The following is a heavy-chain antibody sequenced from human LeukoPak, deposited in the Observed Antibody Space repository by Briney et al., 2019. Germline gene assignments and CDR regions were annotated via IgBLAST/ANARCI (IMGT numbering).Heavy chain of an antibody. V-gene: IGHV3-7*01. J-gene: IGHJ3*02. D-gene: IGHD3-3*01. CDR3: ARVWFRSGYSYHDGFVI. CDR1: GFTFSDYW. Sequence: GGSLRLSCVASGFTFSDYWMSWVRQAPGKGLEWVANIKQDGSEKYYVDSVKGRFTSSRDNAKNSLYLQMNSLRAADTAVYYCARVWFRSGYSYHDGFVIWGQGTMVTVSS. CDR2: IKQDGSEK.